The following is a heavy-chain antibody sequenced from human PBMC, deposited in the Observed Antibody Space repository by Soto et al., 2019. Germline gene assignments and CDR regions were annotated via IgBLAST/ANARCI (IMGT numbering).Heavy chain of an antibody. V-gene: IGHV3-23*01. CDR3: AKGASDFWSGYYSHDAFDI. D-gene: IGHD3-3*01. Sequence: GGSLRLSCAASGFTFSSYAMSWVRQAPGKGLEWVSAISGSGGGTYYADSVKGRFTISRDNSKNTLYLQMNSLRAEDTAVYYCAKGASDFWSGYYSHDAFDIWGQGTMVTVSS. J-gene: IGHJ3*02. CDR2: ISGSGGGT. CDR1: GFTFSSYA.